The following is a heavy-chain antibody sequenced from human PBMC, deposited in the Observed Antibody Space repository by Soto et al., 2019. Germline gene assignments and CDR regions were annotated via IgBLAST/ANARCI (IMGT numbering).Heavy chain of an antibody. CDR3: ANQYYDFWSGYYYYYYYGMDF. CDR2: ISYDGSNK. D-gene: IGHD3-3*01. Sequence: LRLSCAASGFTFSSYGMHWVRQAPGKGLEWVAVISYDGSNKYYADSVKGRFTISRDNSKNTLYLQMNSLRAEDTAVYYCANQYYDFWSGYYYYYYYGMDFWGQGTTVTVSS. V-gene: IGHV3-30*18. CDR1: GFTFSSYG. J-gene: IGHJ6*02.